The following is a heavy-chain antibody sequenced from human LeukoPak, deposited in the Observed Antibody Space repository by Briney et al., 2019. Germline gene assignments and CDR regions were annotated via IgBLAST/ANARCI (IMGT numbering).Heavy chain of an antibody. CDR3: ARDRSYHDFWSGYYDAFDI. J-gene: IGHJ3*02. Sequence: GGSLRLSCAASGFTFSSYSMKWFRQAPGKGLEWVSSISSSSSYIYYADSVKGRFTISRDNAKNSLYLQMNSLRAEDTAVYYCARDRSYHDFWSGYYDAFDIWGQGTMVTVSS. V-gene: IGHV3-21*01. CDR1: GFTFSSYS. CDR2: ISSSSSYI. D-gene: IGHD3-3*01.